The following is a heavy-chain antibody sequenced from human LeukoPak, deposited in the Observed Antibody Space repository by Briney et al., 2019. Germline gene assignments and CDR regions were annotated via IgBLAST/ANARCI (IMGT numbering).Heavy chain of an antibody. J-gene: IGHJ2*01. Sequence: ASVKVSCKAPGYTFTGYYMHWVRQAPGQGLEWMGWINPNSGGTNYAQKFQGWVTMTRDTSISTAYMELSRLRPDDTAVYYCARDAGGYDILTGYFDLWGRGTLVTVSS. V-gene: IGHV1-2*04. CDR3: ARDAGGYDILTGYFDL. CDR2: INPNSGGT. CDR1: GYTFTGYY. D-gene: IGHD3-9*01.